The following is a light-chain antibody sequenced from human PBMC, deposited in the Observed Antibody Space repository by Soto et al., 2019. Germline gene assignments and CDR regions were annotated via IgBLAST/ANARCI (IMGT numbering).Light chain of an antibody. Sequence: EIVMTQSPGTLSLSPGERATLSCRASQSVNNNYMAWYQQRPGQAPRLLIYGASTRATDIPDRFSGSESGTDFTLTISRLEPEDFAVYFCQQYGTSPITFGQGTRLEIK. CDR2: GAS. J-gene: IGKJ5*01. CDR3: QQYGTSPIT. V-gene: IGKV3-20*01. CDR1: QSVNNNY.